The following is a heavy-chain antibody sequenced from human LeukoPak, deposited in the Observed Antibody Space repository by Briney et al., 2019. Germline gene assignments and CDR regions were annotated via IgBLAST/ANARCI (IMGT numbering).Heavy chain of an antibody. V-gene: IGHV4-31*03. CDR1: GGSISSSDYY. D-gene: IGHD2-2*01. Sequence: PSQTLSLTCTVSGGSISSSDYYWNWIRQHPGEGLEWIGYIYYSGSTYYNPSLKSRVTISVDTSENQFSLKLSSVTAADTAMYYCARSPTGYCSSTSCRYNWFDPWGQGTLVTVSS. CDR3: ARSPTGYCSSTSCRYNWFDP. J-gene: IGHJ5*02. CDR2: IYYSGST.